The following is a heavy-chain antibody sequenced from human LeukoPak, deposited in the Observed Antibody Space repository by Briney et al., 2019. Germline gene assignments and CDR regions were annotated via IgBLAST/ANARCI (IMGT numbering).Heavy chain of an antibody. V-gene: IGHV1-18*01. D-gene: IGHD2-15*01. Sequence: ASVKVSCKASGYTLTSYGISWVRLAPGQGLEWMGWISGYNGNTNYAQKLQGRVTMTTDTSTSTAYMELRSLRSDDTAVYYCARDGEGRSGLDIWGQGTMVTVSS. CDR2: ISGYNGNT. J-gene: IGHJ3*02. CDR1: GYTLTSYG. CDR3: ARDGEGRSGLDI.